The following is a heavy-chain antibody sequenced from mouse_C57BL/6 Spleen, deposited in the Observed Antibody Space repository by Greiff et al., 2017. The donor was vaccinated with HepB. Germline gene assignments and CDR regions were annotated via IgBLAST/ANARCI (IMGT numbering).Heavy chain of an antibody. CDR2: ISSGSSTI. CDR3: ARPTTVVATGFDY. J-gene: IGHJ2*01. Sequence: EVQGVESGGGLVKPGGSLKLSCAASGFTFSDYGMHWVRQAPEKGLEWVAYISSGSSTIYYGDTVKGRFTISRDNAKNTLFLQMTSLMSEDTAMYYCARPTTVVATGFDYWGQGTTLTVSS. CDR1: GFTFSDYG. V-gene: IGHV5-17*01. D-gene: IGHD1-1*01.